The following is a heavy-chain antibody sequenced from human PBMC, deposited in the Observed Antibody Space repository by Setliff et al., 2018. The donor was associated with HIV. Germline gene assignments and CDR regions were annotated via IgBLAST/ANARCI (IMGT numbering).Heavy chain of an antibody. V-gene: IGHV4-4*08. D-gene: IGHD3-22*01. J-gene: IGHJ5*02. CDR2: IYTSGNT. CDR3: ARYRYYYDSSGYGRWFDP. Sequence: SETLSLTCTVSGGSISCYYWSWIRQPPGKGLEWIGYIYTSGNTYYNPSLKSRVTISEDTSENQFSLRLNSVTAADTAVYYCARYRYYYDSSGYGRWFDPWGQGTLVTVSS. CDR1: GGSISCYY.